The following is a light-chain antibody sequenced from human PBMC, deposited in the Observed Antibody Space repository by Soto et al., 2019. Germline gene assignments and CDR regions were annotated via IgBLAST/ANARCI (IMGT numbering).Light chain of an antibody. J-gene: IGKJ5*01. Sequence: EIVMTQSPAILSVSPGEGATLSCRASENVRTKVGWYQQKAGQAPRLLIYGASTRATGIPDRFSGSGSGTEFTLTISSLQSEDFAVYYCQQYNNWPSPITFGQGTRLEIK. CDR2: GAS. CDR1: ENVRTK. V-gene: IGKV3-15*01. CDR3: QQYNNWPSPIT.